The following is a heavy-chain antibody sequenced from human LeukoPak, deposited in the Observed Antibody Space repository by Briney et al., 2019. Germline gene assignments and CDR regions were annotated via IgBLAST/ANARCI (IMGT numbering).Heavy chain of an antibody. V-gene: IGHV3-48*01. Sequence: PGGSLRLSCAASGFTFSSYSMNWVRQAPGKGLEWVSYISSSSSTIYYADSVKGRFTISRDNAKNSLYLQMNRLRAEDTAVYYCARDGAPDAFDIWGQGTMVTVSS. D-gene: IGHD3-16*01. CDR2: ISSSSSTI. CDR3: ARDGAPDAFDI. CDR1: GFTFSSYS. J-gene: IGHJ3*02.